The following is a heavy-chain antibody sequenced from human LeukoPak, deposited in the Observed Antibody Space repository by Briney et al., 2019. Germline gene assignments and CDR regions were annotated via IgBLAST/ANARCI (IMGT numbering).Heavy chain of an antibody. CDR2: ISYDESNK. CDR3: ARDSKVTTSDGSMDV. CDR1: GFTFSSYP. J-gene: IGHJ6*02. D-gene: IGHD4-17*01. Sequence: GGSLRLSCAASGFTFSSYPMYWVRQAPGKGLEWVAVISYDESNKYYADSVKGRFTISRDNSKNTLYLQMNSLRAEDTAVYYCARDSKVTTSDGSMDVWGQGTTVTVSS. V-gene: IGHV3-30-3*01.